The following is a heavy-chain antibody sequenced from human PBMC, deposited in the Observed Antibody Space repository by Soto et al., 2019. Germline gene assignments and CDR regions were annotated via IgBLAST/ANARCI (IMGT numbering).Heavy chain of an antibody. J-gene: IGHJ4*02. CDR1: GGSISSRSYY. CDR3: ARHKDTSSRYLLPDF. V-gene: IGHV4-39*01. CDR2: IYYSGNA. D-gene: IGHD6-13*01. Sequence: QLQLQESGPGLVKPSETLSLTCTVSGGSISSRSYYWGWIRQPPGKGLEWIGSIYYSGNAYYNPSLKSRVAVSVDPSKNKFSLKVTSVTATDTAVYYCARHKDTSSRYLLPDFWGQGTLVTVSS.